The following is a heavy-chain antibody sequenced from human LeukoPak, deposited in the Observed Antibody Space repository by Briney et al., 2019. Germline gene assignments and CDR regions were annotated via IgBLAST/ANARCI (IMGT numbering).Heavy chain of an antibody. CDR3: AREEPFGSLGY. D-gene: IGHD3-10*01. V-gene: IGHV4-59*01. J-gene: IGHJ4*02. Sequence: SETLSLTCTVSGGSISSYYWSWIRQPPGKGLEWIGYIYYSGSTNYKPSLKSRVTISVDTSKNQFSLKLSSVTAADTAVYYCAREEPFGSLGYWGQGTLVTVSS. CDR1: GGSISSYY. CDR2: IYYSGST.